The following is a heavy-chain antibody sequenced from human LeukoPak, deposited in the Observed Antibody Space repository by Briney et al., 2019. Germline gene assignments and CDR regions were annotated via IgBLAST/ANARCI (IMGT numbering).Heavy chain of an antibody. Sequence: GGSLRLSCAASGFTFSGSAIHWVRQTSGKGLEWVGHIRSEPLNYATAYGASVKGRFTISRDDSKDTAYLQMNSLRAEDTAVYYCARDAAPQPDYDILTGSYYWFDPWGQGTLVTVSS. J-gene: IGHJ5*02. CDR3: ARDAAPQPDYDILTGSYYWFDP. CDR2: IRSEPLNYAT. CDR1: GFTFSGSA. D-gene: IGHD3-9*01. V-gene: IGHV3-73*01.